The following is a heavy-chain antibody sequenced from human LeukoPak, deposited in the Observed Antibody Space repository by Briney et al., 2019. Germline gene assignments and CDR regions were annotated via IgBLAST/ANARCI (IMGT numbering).Heavy chain of an antibody. J-gene: IGHJ4*02. CDR2: ISDTSANI. D-gene: IGHD3-10*01. CDR3: ATDRYHGSGSFFSFDN. V-gene: IGHV3-11*01. CDR1: GVAFSDSY. Sequence: GGSRSLSCAASGVAFSDSYMSWFRRAPGKGLQLVSYISDTSANIYYGDSVKGRFTISRDNAKNSLFLQMSSLRAEDTAVYYCATDRYHGSGSFFSFDNWGQGTLVTVSS.